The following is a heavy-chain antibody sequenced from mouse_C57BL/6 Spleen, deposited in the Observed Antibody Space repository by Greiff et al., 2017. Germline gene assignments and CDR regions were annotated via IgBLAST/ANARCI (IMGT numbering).Heavy chain of an antibody. Sequence: EVQLMESEGGLVQPGSSMKLSCTASGFTFSDYYMAWVRQVPEKGLEWVANINSDGSSTYYLDSLKSRFIISRDNAKNILYLQMSSLKSEDTATYYCAAKGDAMDYWGQGTSVTVSS. CDR2: INSDGSST. CDR1: GFTFSDYY. J-gene: IGHJ4*01. CDR3: AAKGDAMDY. V-gene: IGHV5-16*01.